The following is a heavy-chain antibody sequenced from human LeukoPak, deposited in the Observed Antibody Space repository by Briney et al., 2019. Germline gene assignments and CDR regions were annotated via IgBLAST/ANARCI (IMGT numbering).Heavy chain of an antibody. CDR3: ARSRRYYDSSGREYFQH. D-gene: IGHD3-22*01. CDR1: GFTFTTHW. Sequence: GGSLRLSCGASGFTFTTHWIHWVRQAPGKGLVWVSRIKPVGSDTNYADSVKGRFTISRDNAKNTVYLQMNSLRAEDTAVYYCARSRRYYDSSGREYFQHWGQGTLVTVSS. J-gene: IGHJ1*01. V-gene: IGHV3-74*01. CDR2: IKPVGSDT.